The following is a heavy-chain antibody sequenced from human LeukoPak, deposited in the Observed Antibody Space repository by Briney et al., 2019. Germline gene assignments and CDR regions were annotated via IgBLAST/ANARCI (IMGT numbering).Heavy chain of an antibody. CDR1: GGSFNGQY. V-gene: IGHV4-34*01. J-gene: IGHJ4*02. Sequence: SETLALTCAVYGGSFNGQYWNWIRQAPGKGLEWIGEINHNGHTNYNPSLKSRVTIFVDTSKKQFSLRLASLTADDTALYYCARAGTGDRSAVFDSWGQESLVTVSS. CDR3: ARAGTGDRSAVFDS. D-gene: IGHD7-27*01. CDR2: INHNGHT.